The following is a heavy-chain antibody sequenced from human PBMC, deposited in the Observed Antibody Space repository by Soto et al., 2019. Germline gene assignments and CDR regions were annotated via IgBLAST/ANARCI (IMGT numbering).Heavy chain of an antibody. J-gene: IGHJ6*02. Sequence: SVKVSCKASGGTFSSYTISWVRQAPGQGLEWMGRIIPILGIANYAQKFQGRVTITADKSTSTAYMELSSLRSEYTAVYYCARGSGHYYYYYGMDVWGQGTTVTVSS. CDR3: ARGSGHYYYYYGMDV. CDR1: GGTFSSYT. V-gene: IGHV1-69*02. D-gene: IGHD3-10*01. CDR2: IIPILGIA.